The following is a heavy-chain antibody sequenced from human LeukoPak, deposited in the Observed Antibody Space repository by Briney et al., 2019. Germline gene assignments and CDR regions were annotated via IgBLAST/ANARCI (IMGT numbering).Heavy chain of an antibody. D-gene: IGHD7-27*01. J-gene: IGHJ4*02. CDR2: IGNNGGGV. Sequence: GGSLRLSCAASGFTFSTYTMYWVRHPPGKRLEWVSIIGNNGGGVHYADSVKGRFTISRDNSKNALYLQMNSLRVEDTAVYYCAIDPNWGTHSWGQGVLVTVSS. V-gene: IGHV3-23*01. CDR1: GFTFSTYT. CDR3: AIDPNWGTHS.